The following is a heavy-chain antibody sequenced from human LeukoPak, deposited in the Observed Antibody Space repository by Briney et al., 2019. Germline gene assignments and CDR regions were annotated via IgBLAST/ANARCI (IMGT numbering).Heavy chain of an antibody. J-gene: IGHJ4*02. CDR1: GGSISRGGYA. CDR2: IYHGGST. V-gene: IGHV4-30-2*01. CDR3: ARARVQGDYLYYFDY. D-gene: IGHD4-17*01. Sequence: QSSETLSLTCAVSGGSISRGGYAWGWLRQPPGKGLEWIVYIYHGGSTYYNPSLKSRVTISVDRSKNQFSLKLSSVTAADTAVYYCARARVQGDYLYYFDYWGQGTLVTVSS.